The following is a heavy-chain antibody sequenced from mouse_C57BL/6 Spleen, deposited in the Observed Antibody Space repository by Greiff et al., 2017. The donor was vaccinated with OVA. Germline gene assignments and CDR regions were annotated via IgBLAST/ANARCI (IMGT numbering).Heavy chain of an antibody. CDR3: AREKNDYFDY. Sequence: QVQLKQPGAELVKPGASVKLSCKASGYTFTSYWMHWVKQRPGRGLEWIGRIDPNSGGTKYNEKFKSKATLTVDKPSSTAYMQLSSLTSEDSAVYYCAREKNDYFDYWGQGTTLTVSA. CDR2: IDPNSGGT. D-gene: IGHD2-4*01. V-gene: IGHV1-72*01. CDR1: GYTFTSYW. J-gene: IGHJ2*01.